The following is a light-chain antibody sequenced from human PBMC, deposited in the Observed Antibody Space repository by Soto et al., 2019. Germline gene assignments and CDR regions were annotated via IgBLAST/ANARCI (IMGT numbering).Light chain of an antibody. CDR1: SSDVGFSNF. J-gene: IGLJ1*01. V-gene: IGLV2-14*03. CDR2: DVI. Sequence: VLTQPASVSGSPGQSITISCTGTSSDVGFSNFISWYQQHPGKAPKLLISDVIDRPSGVSDRFSGSKSGNTASLTISGLQAEDEADYYCSSFTSTNTDVFGTGTKVTVL. CDR3: SSFTSTNTDV.